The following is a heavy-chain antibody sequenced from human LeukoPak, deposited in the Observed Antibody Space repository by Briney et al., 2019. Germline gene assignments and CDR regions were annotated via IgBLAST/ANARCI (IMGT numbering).Heavy chain of an antibody. J-gene: IGHJ6*02. V-gene: IGHV3-7*03. CDR2: INHNGNVN. Sequence: GGSLRLSCAASGFTFSSYWMSWARQAPGKGLEWVASINHNGNVNYYVDSVKGRFTISRDNAKNSLYLQMSNLRAEDTAVYFCAGGGGLDVWGQGATVTVSS. CDR1: GFTFSSYW. CDR3: AGGGGLDV. D-gene: IGHD3-16*01.